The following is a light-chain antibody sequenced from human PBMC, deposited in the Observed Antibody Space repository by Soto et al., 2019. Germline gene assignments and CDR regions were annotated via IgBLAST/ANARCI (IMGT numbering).Light chain of an antibody. Sequence: ALTQPASGSGSPGQSVPISCTGTSSDGGGYNYVSWYQQQPGKAPKLMIYDVSNRPSGVSNRYCGSKSGNTPSLTISGLQGEDEADYYCRSYTSGSSILYVFRPGTKLTVL. CDR2: DVS. J-gene: IGLJ1*01. CDR1: SSDGGGYNY. CDR3: RSYTSGSSILYV. V-gene: IGLV2-14*01.